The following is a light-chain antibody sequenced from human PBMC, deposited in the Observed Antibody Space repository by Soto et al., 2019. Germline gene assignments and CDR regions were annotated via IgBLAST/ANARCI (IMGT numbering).Light chain of an antibody. CDR1: QSISSW. Sequence: DIQMTQSPSTLSASVGVRVTITCRASQSISSWLAWYQQKPGKAPKLLIYKASSLESGVPSRFSGSGAGTEFTLTISSLQPDDFAACYCQQYNSYLYTFGQGTKLEIK. CDR3: QQYNSYLYT. V-gene: IGKV1-5*03. J-gene: IGKJ2*01. CDR2: KAS.